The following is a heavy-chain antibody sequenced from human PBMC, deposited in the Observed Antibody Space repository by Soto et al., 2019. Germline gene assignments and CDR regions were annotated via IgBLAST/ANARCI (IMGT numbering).Heavy chain of an antibody. D-gene: IGHD6-6*01. CDR3: TRGLASGDY. CDR2: INPTGGST. V-gene: IGHV1-46*03. Sequence: QVQLVQPGAEVNKPGASVKFSCKASGYIFTNFYIHWVRQAPGQGLEWIGIINPTGGSTTYAQNLQGRVTMTRDTSPSTVCMDLSSLRSEDTAVYYCTRGLASGDYWGQGTRITVSS. CDR1: GYIFTNFY. J-gene: IGHJ4*02.